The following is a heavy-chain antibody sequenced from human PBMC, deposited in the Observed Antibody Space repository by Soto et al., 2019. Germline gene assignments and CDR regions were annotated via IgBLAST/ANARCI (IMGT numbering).Heavy chain of an antibody. CDR2: IYSGGNT. J-gene: IGHJ4*02. CDR3: ARDPWAADY. V-gene: IGHV3-66*01. CDR1: GFTVSTKY. D-gene: IGHD3-16*01. Sequence: EVQLVESGGGLVQPGGSLRLSCAASGFTVSTKYMSWVREAPGKGLEGVSVIYSGGNTFYADSVRGRFTISRDNSKNTVNLQMNSLRAEDTAVYYCARDPWAADYWGQGTLVTVSS.